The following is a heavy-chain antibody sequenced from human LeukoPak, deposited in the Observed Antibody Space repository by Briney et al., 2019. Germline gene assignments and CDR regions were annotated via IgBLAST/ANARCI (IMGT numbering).Heavy chain of an antibody. CDR3: ARDRGDGHSGWFDP. CDR2: IYYSGGT. CDR1: GCSVSSYY. J-gene: IGHJ5*02. V-gene: IGHV4-59*02. Sequence: SETLSLTCTVSGCSVSSYYWTWIRQPPGQGLEWVGYIYYSGGTRYNPSLRSRVSISVDTSKNQFSLKLSSVTAADTAIYYCARDRGDGHSGWFDPWGQGTLVTVSS. D-gene: IGHD5-24*01.